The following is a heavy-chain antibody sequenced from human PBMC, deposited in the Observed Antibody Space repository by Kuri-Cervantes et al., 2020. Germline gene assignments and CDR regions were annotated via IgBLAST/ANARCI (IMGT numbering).Heavy chain of an antibody. CDR2: IYPGDSDT. J-gene: IGHJ4*02. V-gene: IGHV5-51*01. CDR1: GYNFSSYW. Sequence: GGSLRLSCKGSGYNFSSYWIGWVRQMPGGGLEWMGIIYPGDSDTRYSPSFQGQVTISADKSISTAYLQWSTLKASDTAVYYCARHTSRGGFDYWGQGTLVTVSS. D-gene: IGHD3-16*01. CDR3: ARHTSRGGFDY.